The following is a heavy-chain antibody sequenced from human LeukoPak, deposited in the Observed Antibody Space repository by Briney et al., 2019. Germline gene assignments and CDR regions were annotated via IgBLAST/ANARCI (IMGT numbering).Heavy chain of an antibody. V-gene: IGHV3-30*18. Sequence: GGSLRLSCAASGFTFSSYGMHWVRQAPGKGLEWVAVISYDGSNKYYADSVKGRFTISRDNSKNTLYLQMNSLRAEDTAVYYCAKDGMAAAASGYFDYWGQGTLVTVSS. CDR2: ISYDGSNK. D-gene: IGHD6-13*01. J-gene: IGHJ4*02. CDR3: AKDGMAAAASGYFDY. CDR1: GFTFSSYG.